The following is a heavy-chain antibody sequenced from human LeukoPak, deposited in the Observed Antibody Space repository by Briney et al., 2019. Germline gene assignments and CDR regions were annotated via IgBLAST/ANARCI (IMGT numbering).Heavy chain of an antibody. J-gene: IGHJ5*02. D-gene: IGHD1-26*01. Sequence: SPTLSLTFAISGDSVSINSAAWNWSRQSPSRGLEWLGRTYYRSKWYNDYAVSVKSRITINPDTSKNQFSLQLNSVTPEDTAVYYCANGGIVGATTWDWFDPWGQGTLVTVSS. CDR1: GDSVSINSAA. CDR3: ANGGIVGATTWDWFDP. CDR2: TYYRSKWYN. V-gene: IGHV6-1*01.